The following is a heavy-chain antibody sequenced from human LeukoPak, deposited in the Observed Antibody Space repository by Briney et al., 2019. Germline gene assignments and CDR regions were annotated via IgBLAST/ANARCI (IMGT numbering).Heavy chain of an antibody. J-gene: IGHJ4*02. D-gene: IGHD6-13*01. CDR1: GFTFSNAW. CDR2: IKSKTDGGTT. CDR3: TTVQIATAGDYFDY. Sequence: GGSLRLSCAASGFTFSNAWMTWVRQAPGKGLEWVGRIKSKTDGGTTDHAEPVKGRFTISRDDSKNTLYLQMNSLKTEDTAVYYCTTVQIATAGDYFDYWGQGTLVTVSS. V-gene: IGHV3-15*01.